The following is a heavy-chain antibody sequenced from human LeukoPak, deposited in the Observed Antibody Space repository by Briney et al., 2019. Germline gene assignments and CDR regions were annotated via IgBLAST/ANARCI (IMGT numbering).Heavy chain of an antibody. CDR1: GFTFSSYA. Sequence: GGSLRLSCAASGFTFSSYAMNWVRQAPGEGLEWVSDISGSGGSTYYADSAKGRFTISRDNSKNTLYLQMNSLRAEDTAVYYCAKDRVGASENYWGQGTLVTVSS. D-gene: IGHD1-26*01. V-gene: IGHV3-23*01. CDR2: ISGSGGST. J-gene: IGHJ4*02. CDR3: AKDRVGASENY.